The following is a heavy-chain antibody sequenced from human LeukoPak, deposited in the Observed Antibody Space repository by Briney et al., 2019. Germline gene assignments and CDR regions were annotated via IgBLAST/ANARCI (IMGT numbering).Heavy chain of an antibody. CDR1: GGSFSGYY. CDR2: INHSGST. CDR3: ARKPEAARPRYMFDY. V-gene: IGHV4-34*01. D-gene: IGHD6-6*01. J-gene: IGHJ4*02. Sequence: SETLSLTCAVYGGSFSGYYWGWIRQPPGKGLEWIGEINHSGSTNYNPSLKSRVTISVDTSKNQFSLKLSSVTAADTAVYYCARKPEAARPRYMFDYWGQGTLVTVSS.